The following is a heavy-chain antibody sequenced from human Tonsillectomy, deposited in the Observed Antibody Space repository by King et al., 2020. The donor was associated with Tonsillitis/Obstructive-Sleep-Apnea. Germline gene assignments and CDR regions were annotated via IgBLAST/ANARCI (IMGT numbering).Heavy chain of an antibody. V-gene: IGHV3-33*01. CDR1: GFTFSSYG. CDR3: AREDTAMVTGEGWFDP. J-gene: IGHJ5*02. Sequence: VQLVESGGGVVQPGRSLRLSCAASGFTFSSYGMHWVRQAPGKGLEWVAVIWYDGSNKYYADSVKGRFTISRDNSKNTLYLQMNSLRAEDTAVYYCAREDTAMVTGEGWFDPWGQGTLVTVSS. D-gene: IGHD5-18*01. CDR2: IWYDGSNK.